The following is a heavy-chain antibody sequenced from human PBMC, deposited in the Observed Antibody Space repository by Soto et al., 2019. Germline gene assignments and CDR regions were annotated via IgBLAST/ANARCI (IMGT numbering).Heavy chain of an antibody. Sequence: QVQLQQWGAGLLKPSETLSLTCAVYGGSFSGYYWSWIRQPPGKGLEWSGEINHSGSTNYNPSLTSRVTISVDTTKNQFSLELSSGTAADTAVYYCARGGRYDYWSGNYYMAVWGKGTTVTVSS. CDR2: INHSGST. J-gene: IGHJ6*03. CDR1: GGSFSGYY. V-gene: IGHV4-34*01. CDR3: ARGGRYDYWSGNYYMAV. D-gene: IGHD3-3*01.